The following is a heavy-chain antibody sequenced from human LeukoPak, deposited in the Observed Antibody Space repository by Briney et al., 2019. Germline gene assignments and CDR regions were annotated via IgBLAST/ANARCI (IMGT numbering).Heavy chain of an antibody. CDR3: ARVPKIYYSYAFDY. CDR2: INWSGGST. CDR1: GFTFDDFG. Sequence: PGGSLRLSCAASGFTFDDFGMNWVCQAPGKGLEWVAGINWSGGSTAYADSVKGRFTISRDNAKNYLYLQMNSLRAEDTAFYYCARVPKIYYSYAFDYWGQGTLVTVSS. J-gene: IGHJ4*02. D-gene: IGHD5-18*01. V-gene: IGHV3-20*04.